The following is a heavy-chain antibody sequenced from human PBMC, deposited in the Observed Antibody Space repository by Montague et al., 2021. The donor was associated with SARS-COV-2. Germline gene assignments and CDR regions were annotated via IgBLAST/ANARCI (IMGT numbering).Heavy chain of an antibody. CDR3: ARERGYQLLSRWFDP. D-gene: IGHD2-2*01. Sequence: SETLSLTCTVSGGSISSYYWSWIRQPPGKGLEWNGYIYYNGTTNYSPSLKGRVSLSVDTSKNQFSLEMNSVTAADTAVYYCARERGYQLLSRWFDPWGQGTLVTVSS. J-gene: IGHJ5*02. V-gene: IGHV4-59*01. CDR1: GGSISSYY. CDR2: IYYNGTT.